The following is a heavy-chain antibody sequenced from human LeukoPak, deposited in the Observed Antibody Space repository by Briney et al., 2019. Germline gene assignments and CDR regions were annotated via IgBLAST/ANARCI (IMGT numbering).Heavy chain of an antibody. V-gene: IGHV1-8*01. CDR1: GYTFTSYD. CDR2: MNPNSGNT. Sequence: ASVKVSCEASGYTFTSYDINWVRQAPGQGLEWMGWMNPNSGNTGYAQKFQGRVTMTGNTSISTAYMELSSLRSEDTAVYYCAVYDSSGYYKSFDYWGQGTLVTVSS. J-gene: IGHJ4*02. CDR3: AVYDSSGYYKSFDY. D-gene: IGHD3-22*01.